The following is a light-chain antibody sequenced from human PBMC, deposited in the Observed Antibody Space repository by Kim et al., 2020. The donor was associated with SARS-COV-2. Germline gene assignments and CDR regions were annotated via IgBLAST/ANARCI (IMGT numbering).Light chain of an antibody. V-gene: IGKV3-20*01. CDR1: QSVSSSY. J-gene: IGKJ1*01. Sequence: EIVLTQSPGTLSLSPGERATLSCRASQSVSSSYIAWYQQKPGQAPRLLIYGASSGATGIPDRFSGSGSGTDFTLTISRLEPEDFAVYYCQQYDRPPWTFGLGTKVDIK. CDR2: GAS. CDR3: QQYDRPPWT.